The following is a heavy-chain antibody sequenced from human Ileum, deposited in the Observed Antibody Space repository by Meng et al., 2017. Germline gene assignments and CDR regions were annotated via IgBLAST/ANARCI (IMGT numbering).Heavy chain of an antibody. Sequence: QGQLKESAPGRVKPSQTLSPTCTVSGGSISSGSYYWSWIRQPAGKGLEWIGRIYTSGSTNYNPSLKSRVTISVDTSKNQFSLKLSSVTAADTAVYYCARDKGGATGVFDYWGQGTLVTVSS. V-gene: IGHV4-61*02. D-gene: IGHD1-26*01. J-gene: IGHJ4*02. CDR2: IYTSGST. CDR3: ARDKGGATGVFDY. CDR1: GGSISSGSYY.